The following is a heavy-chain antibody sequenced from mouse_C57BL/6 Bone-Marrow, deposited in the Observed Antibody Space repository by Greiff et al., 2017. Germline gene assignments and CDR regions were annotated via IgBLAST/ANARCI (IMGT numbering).Heavy chain of an antibody. CDR1: GYTFTSYW. V-gene: IGHV1-64*01. D-gene: IGHD1-1*01. J-gene: IGHJ4*01. Sequence: QVQLQQPGAELVKPGASVKLSCKASGYTFTSYWMHWVKQRPGPGLEWIGMIHPNSGSTNYNEKFKSKATLTVDKSSSTAYMRLSSHTSEDSAVYYCAGSLYARDYWGQGTSVTVSS. CDR3: AGSLYARDY. CDR2: IHPNSGST.